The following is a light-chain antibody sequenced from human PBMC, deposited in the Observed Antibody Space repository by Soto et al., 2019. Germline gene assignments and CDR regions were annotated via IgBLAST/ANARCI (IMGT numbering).Light chain of an antibody. CDR1: SSDVGAYNY. CDR3: SSYTSSSPLV. V-gene: IGLV2-14*01. J-gene: IGLJ2*01. Sequence: QSALAQPASVSGSPGQAITISCTATSSDVGAYNYVSWYQQHPGKAPKLMIFEVINRPSGVSNRFSGSKSGNTASLIISGLQAEDEADYYCSSYTSSSPLVFGGGTKLTVL. CDR2: EVI.